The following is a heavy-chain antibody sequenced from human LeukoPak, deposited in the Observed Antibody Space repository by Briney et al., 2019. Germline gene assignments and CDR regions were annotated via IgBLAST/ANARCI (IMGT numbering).Heavy chain of an antibody. CDR3: ARDGSGYYDSSGYVKDRDYYGMDV. D-gene: IGHD3-22*01. J-gene: IGHJ6*02. V-gene: IGHV4-59*01. Sequence: SETLSLTCTVSGGSISSYYWSWIRQPPGKGLEWIGYIYYSGSTNYNPSLKSRVTISVDTSKNQFSLKLSSVTDADTAVYYCARDGSGYYDSSGYVKDRDYYGMDVWGQGTTVTVSS. CDR2: IYYSGST. CDR1: GGSISSYY.